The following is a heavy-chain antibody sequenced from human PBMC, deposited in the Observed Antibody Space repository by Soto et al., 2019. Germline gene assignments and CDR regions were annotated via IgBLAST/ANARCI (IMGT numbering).Heavy chain of an antibody. CDR1: GGAISSSNW. Sequence: SETLSLTCAVSGGAISSSNWWSWVPQPPGKGLEWIGEIYHSGSTNYNPSLKSRVTISVDKSKNQFSLKLSSVTAADTAVYYCAGASGSYFGEDYWGQGTLVTVSS. V-gene: IGHV4-4*02. CDR2: IYHSGST. CDR3: AGASGSYFGEDY. D-gene: IGHD1-26*01. J-gene: IGHJ4*02.